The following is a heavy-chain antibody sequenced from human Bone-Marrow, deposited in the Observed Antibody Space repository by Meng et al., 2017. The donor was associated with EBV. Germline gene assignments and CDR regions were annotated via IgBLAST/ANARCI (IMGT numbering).Heavy chain of an antibody. CDR1: GFTFSSYG. J-gene: IGHJ4*02. CDR3: ARDRTMSTPNFFDY. D-gene: IGHD2-2*01. Sequence: VQLVESGGGVVQPGRSLRLSCAASGFTFSSYGMHWVRQAPGKGLEWVAVIWYDGSHEYYADSVKGRFTISRDNSKNTLYLQMNSLRAEDTAVYYCARDRTMSTPNFFDYWGQGTLVTVSS. CDR2: IWYDGSHE. V-gene: IGHV3-33*01.